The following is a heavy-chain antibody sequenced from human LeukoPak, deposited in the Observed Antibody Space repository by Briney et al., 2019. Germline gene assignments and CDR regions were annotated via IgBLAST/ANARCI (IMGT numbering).Heavy chain of an antibody. D-gene: IGHD2-21*02. V-gene: IGHV4-61*02. CDR3: ARERTYCGGDCYGWIDP. CDR2: IYTSGST. Sequence: SETLSLTCTVSGGSISSGSYYWSWIRQPAGKGLEWIGRIYTSGSTNYNPSLKSRVTISVDTSKNQFSLKLSSVTAADTAVYHCARERTYCGGDCYGWIDPWGQGTLVTVSS. J-gene: IGHJ5*02. CDR1: GGSISSGSYY.